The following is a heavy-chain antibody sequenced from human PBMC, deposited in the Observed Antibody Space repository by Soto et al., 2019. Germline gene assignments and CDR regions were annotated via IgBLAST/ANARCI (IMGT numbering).Heavy chain of an antibody. CDR1: GFTFSSYA. CDR2: ISSNGGST. J-gene: IGHJ3*02. Sequence: GGSLRLSCAASGFTFSSYAMHWVRQAPGKGLEYVSAISSNGGSTYYTNSVKGRFTIPRDNSKNTLYLQMGSLRAEDMAVYYCARDMTTVVTPAFDIWGQGTMVTVSS. V-gene: IGHV3-64*01. CDR3: ARDMTTVVTPAFDI. D-gene: IGHD4-17*01.